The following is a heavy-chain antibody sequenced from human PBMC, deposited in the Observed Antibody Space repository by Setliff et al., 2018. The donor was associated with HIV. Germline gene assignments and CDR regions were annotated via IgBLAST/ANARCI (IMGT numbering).Heavy chain of an antibody. Sequence: LRLSCAASGFTFSNYGMHWVRQAPGKGLEWVAVIWYDGSSEYYADSVKGRFTISRDNSKNTLYLQMNSLRVEDTAVYYCAKAHPGAYNWNYYNPPRWFDPWGQGTLVTVSS. V-gene: IGHV3-33*06. D-gene: IGHD1-7*01. CDR3: AKAHPGAYNWNYYNPPRWFDP. J-gene: IGHJ5*02. CDR2: IWYDGSSE. CDR1: GFTFSNYG.